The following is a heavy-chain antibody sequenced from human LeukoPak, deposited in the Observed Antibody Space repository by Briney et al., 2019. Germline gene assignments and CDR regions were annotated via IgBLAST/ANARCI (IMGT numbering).Heavy chain of an antibody. V-gene: IGHV4-34*01. D-gene: IGHD3-3*01. Sequence: SETLSLTCAVYGGSFSGYYWSWIRQPPGKGLEWIGEINHSGSTNYNPSLKSRVTISVDTSKNQFSLKLSSVTAADTAVYYCGRAALITIFGVPFPYYYGMDVWGKGTTVTVSS. CDR2: INHSGST. CDR1: GGSFSGYY. J-gene: IGHJ6*04. CDR3: GRAALITIFGVPFPYYYGMDV.